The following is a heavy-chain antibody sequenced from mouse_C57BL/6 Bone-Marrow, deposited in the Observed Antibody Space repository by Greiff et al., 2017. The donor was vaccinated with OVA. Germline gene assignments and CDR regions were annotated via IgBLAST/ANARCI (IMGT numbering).Heavy chain of an antibody. J-gene: IGHJ3*01. CDR1: GYTFTSYW. Sequence: QVQLQQPGAELVMPVASVKLSCKASGYTFTSYWMHWVKQRPGQGLEWIGEIDPSDSYTNYNQKFKGKSTLTVDKSSSTAYMQLSSLTSEDSAVYYCASPWFAYWGQGTLVTVSA. CDR3: ASPWFAY. CDR2: IDPSDSYT. V-gene: IGHV1-69*01.